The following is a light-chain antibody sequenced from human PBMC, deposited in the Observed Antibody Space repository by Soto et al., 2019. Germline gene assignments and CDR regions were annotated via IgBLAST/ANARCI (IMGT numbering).Light chain of an antibody. J-gene: IGKJ4*01. CDR3: QQYKKWPPLS. CDR1: QSISSRY. Sequence: EIVMTQSPATLSVSPGERATLSCRASQSISSRYLAWYQQKPGQAPRLLIYGASTRATGIPARFSGTRSGTEYTVSNSNLQSEDFAVYYCQQYKKWPPLSFGGGTKVDIK. V-gene: IGKV3-15*01. CDR2: GAS.